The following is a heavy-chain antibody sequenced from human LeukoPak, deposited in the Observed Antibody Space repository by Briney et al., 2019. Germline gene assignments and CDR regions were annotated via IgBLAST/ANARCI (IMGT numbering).Heavy chain of an antibody. CDR1: GGSFSGYY. D-gene: IGHD6-13*01. Sequence: SSETLSLTCAVYGGSFSGYYWGWIRQPPGKGLEWIGSIYYSGSTYYNPSLKSRVTISVDTSKNQFSLKLSSVTAADTAVYYCARHVSSSWLRFPGRDAFDIWGQGTMVTVSS. J-gene: IGHJ3*02. CDR2: IYYSGST. CDR3: ARHVSSSWLRFPGRDAFDI. V-gene: IGHV4-39*01.